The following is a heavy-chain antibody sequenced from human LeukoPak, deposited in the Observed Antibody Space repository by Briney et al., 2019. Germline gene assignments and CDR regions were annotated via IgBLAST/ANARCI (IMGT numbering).Heavy chain of an antibody. V-gene: IGHV3-11*01. CDR1: GFTFSDYY. D-gene: IGHD3-10*01. CDR2: ISSSGSTI. Sequence: GGSLRLSCAASGFTFSDYYMSWIRQAPGKGLEWVSYISSSGSTIYYADSVKGRFTISRDNAKNSLYLQMNSLRAEDTAVYYCARVLTYGSGSYYNVEWYFDLWGRGTLVSVSS. J-gene: IGHJ2*01. CDR3: ARVLTYGSGSYYNVEWYFDL.